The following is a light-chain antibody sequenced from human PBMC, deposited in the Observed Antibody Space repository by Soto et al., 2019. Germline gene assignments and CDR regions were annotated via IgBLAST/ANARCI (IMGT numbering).Light chain of an antibody. V-gene: IGLV2-11*01. CDR3: CSYAGSHFL. Sequence: QSALTQPRSVSGSPGQSVTISCTGTSSDVGGYNYVSWYRQHPGKAPKLMIYDVSQRPSGVPDRLSGSKSGNTASLTISGLQDEDEADYYCCSYAGSHFLFGGGTKLTVL. CDR1: SSDVGGYNY. CDR2: DVS. J-gene: IGLJ2*01.